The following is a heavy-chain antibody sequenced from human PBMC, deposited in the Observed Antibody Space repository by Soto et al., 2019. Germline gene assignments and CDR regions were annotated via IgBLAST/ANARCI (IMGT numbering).Heavy chain of an antibody. V-gene: IGHV1-18*01. J-gene: IGHJ6*02. CDR1: GYSFTSYG. D-gene: IGHD6-6*01. CDR2: ISAYNGNT. Sequence: ASVKLSCKASGYSFTSYGISWVRQAPGQGLEWMGWISAYNGNTNYAQKLQGRVTMTTDTSTSTAYMELRSLRSDDTAVYYCARVSLIYSSSSGDYYYGMDVWGQGTTVTVSS. CDR3: ARVSLIYSSSSGDYYYGMDV.